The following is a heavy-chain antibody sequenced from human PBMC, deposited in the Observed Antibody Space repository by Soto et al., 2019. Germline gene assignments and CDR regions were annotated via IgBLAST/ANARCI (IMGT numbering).Heavy chain of an antibody. CDR2: ISGGGDST. V-gene: IGHV3-23*01. CDR3: ARDWVMATMAGDYYFDY. D-gene: IGHD5-12*01. J-gene: IGHJ4*02. CDR1: GVTFRSYA. Sequence: GGSLSLSCAASGVTFRSYAMNWVRQAPGKGLEWVSSISGGGDSTYYADSVKGRFTISRDNSKNSLYLQMNSLRAEDTAVYYCARDWVMATMAGDYYFDYWGQGTLVTVSS.